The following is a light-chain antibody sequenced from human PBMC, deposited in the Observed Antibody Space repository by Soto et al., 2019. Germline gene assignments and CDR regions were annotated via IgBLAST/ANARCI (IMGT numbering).Light chain of an antibody. J-gene: IGKJ2*02. CDR1: QSISSY. CDR3: QQSYSTPCT. Sequence: DIQMTQSPSSLSASVGDRVTITCRASQSISSYLNWYQQKPGKAPKLLIYAASSLQSGVTSRLSGSGSGTDFTHTISSLQPEDFANYYCQQSYSTPCTFGQGTQLEIK. CDR2: AAS. V-gene: IGKV1-39*01.